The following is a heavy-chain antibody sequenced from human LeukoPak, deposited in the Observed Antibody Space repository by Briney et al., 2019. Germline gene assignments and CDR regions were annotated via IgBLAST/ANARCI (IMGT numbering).Heavy chain of an antibody. D-gene: IGHD3-22*01. CDR2: IRYDGSNK. J-gene: IGHJ4*02. V-gene: IGHV3-30*02. CDR3: ARGVMYYDSSGYLFDY. Sequence: GESLKISCAASGFTFSSYGMHWVRQAPGKGLEWVAIIRYDGSNKYYADSVKGRFTISRDNSKNTLYLQMNSLRAEDTAVYYCARGVMYYDSSGYLFDYWGQGILVTVSS. CDR1: GFTFSSYG.